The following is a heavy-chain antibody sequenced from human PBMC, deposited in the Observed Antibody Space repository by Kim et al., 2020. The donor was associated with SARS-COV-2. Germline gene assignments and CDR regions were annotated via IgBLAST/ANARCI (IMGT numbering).Heavy chain of an antibody. V-gene: IGHV1-69*13. CDR3: ARSHDSRYYYGLDF. D-gene: IGHD3-22*01. CDR2: IIPIFGAA. Sequence: SVKVSCKASGGTFSSYAISWVRQAPGQGLEWMGGIIPIFGAAYYAPKFQGRVTITAVESTSTAYMELSSLRSEATAVYYCARSHDSRYYYGLDFWGQGT. CDR1: GGTFSSYA. J-gene: IGHJ6*02.